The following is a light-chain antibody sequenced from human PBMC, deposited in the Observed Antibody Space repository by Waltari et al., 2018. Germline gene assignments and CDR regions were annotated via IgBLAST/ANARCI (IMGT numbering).Light chain of an antibody. CDR2: AVF. Sequence: QSALTQPASVSGSPGQSITIPCTGPNNSAGNSYLVSWYRQYPGKAPKLMIYAVFKRPSGVSIRFSASKSGNTASLTISGLQAEDEADYYCSSYAGTSSAYVFGTGSKVTVL. CDR1: NNSAGNSYL. J-gene: IGLJ1*01. V-gene: IGLV2-23*02. CDR3: SSYAGTSSAYV.